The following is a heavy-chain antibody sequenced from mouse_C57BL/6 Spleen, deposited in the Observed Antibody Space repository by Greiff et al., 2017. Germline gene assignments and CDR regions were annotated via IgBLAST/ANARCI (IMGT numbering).Heavy chain of an antibody. D-gene: IGHD2-5*01. V-gene: IGHV5-6*02. CDR2: ISSGGSYT. CDR1: GFTFSSYG. Sequence: DVKLVESGGDLVKPGGSLKLSCAASGFTFSSYGMSWVRQTPDKRLEWVATISSGGSYTYYPDSVKGRFTISRDNAKNTLYLQMSSLKSEDTAMYYCARQDYSNSYFDVWGTGTTVTVSS. J-gene: IGHJ1*03. CDR3: ARQDYSNSYFDV.